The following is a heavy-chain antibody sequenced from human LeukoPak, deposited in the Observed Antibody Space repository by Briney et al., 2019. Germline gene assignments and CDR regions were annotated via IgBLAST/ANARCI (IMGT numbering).Heavy chain of an antibody. CDR1: GGSFSGSY. CDR3: ASGYCSSTSCLVPSMDV. J-gene: IGHJ6*02. Sequence: SETLSLTCAVYGGSFSGSYWSWIRQPPGNGLEWIGEINHSGITNYNPSLKSRVTISVDTSKNQFSLKLSSVTAADTAVYYCASGYCSSTSCLVPSMDVWGQGTTVTVSS. V-gene: IGHV4-34*01. D-gene: IGHD2-2*01. CDR2: INHSGIT.